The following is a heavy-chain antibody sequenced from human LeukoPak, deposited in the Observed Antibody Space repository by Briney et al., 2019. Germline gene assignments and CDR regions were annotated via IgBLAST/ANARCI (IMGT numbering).Heavy chain of an antibody. CDR1: GASISTYY. CDR2: LHYSGNT. Sequence: PSETLSLTCSISGASISTYYWSWIRQPPGKGLQWLGYLHYSGNTNYNPFLKSRVTISVDTSKNQSSLKMSSVTAADTAVYYCARGVGPGISFDVWGQGTMVTVSS. D-gene: IGHD1-1*01. CDR3: ARGVGPGISFDV. V-gene: IGHV4-59*01. J-gene: IGHJ3*01.